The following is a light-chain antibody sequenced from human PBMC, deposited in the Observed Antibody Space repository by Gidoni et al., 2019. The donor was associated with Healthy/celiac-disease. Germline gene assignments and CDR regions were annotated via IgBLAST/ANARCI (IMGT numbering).Light chain of an antibody. CDR3: QQSYSTPPLT. Sequence: VHLTQSPSSLSASVGDRVTITCRASQSISSYLNWYQQKPEKAPKHLIYAASSLQNVVPSRFSGSGSGTDFTLTISSLQPEDFATYYCQQSYSTPPLTFXGXTKVEIK. CDR2: AAS. J-gene: IGKJ4*01. V-gene: IGKV1-39*01. CDR1: QSISSY.